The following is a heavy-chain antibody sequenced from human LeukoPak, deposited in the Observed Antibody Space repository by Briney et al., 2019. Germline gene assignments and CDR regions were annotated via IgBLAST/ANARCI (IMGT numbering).Heavy chain of an antibody. V-gene: IGHV3-23*01. CDR2: VSGSNGNT. CDR1: GFTFSSYA. J-gene: IGHJ5*02. Sequence: GGSLRLSCAASGFTFSSYAMSWVRQAPGEGLEWVSTVSGSNGNTHYTDSVKGRFTISRDNSKNTLYLQMNSLRAEDTAVYYCVRESPVAAVGRSWFDPWGQGTLVTVSS. CDR3: VRESPVAAVGRSWFDP. D-gene: IGHD6-13*01.